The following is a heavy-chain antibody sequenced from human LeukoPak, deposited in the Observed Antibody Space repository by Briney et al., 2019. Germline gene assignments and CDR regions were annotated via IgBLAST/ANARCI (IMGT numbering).Heavy chain of an antibody. Sequence: ASVKVSCKASGYTFTSYDINWVRQATGQGLEWMGWMNPNSSNTGYAQKFQGRVTMTRNTSISTAYMELSSLRSEDTAVYYCARLRRPTSMARGIRFYYYYMDVWGKGTTVTISS. J-gene: IGHJ6*03. CDR2: MNPNSSNT. V-gene: IGHV1-8*01. CDR1: GYTFTSYD. CDR3: ARLRRPTSMARGIRFYYYYMDV. D-gene: IGHD3-10*01.